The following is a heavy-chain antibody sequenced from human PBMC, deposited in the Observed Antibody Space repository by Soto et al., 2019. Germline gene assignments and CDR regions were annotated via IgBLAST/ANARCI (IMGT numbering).Heavy chain of an antibody. Sequence: PGGALRLSCSASGFTFSSYAMHWVRQAPGKGLEYVSAISSNGGSTYYEDSVKGRFTISRDNSKNTLYLQMSSLRAEDTAVYYYVKDPGAYSGYESNPNWFDSLCQGILVTGSS. J-gene: IGHJ5*01. D-gene: IGHD5-12*01. V-gene: IGHV3-64D*06. CDR3: VKDPGAYSGYESNPNWFDS. CDR2: ISSNGGST. CDR1: GFTFSSYA.